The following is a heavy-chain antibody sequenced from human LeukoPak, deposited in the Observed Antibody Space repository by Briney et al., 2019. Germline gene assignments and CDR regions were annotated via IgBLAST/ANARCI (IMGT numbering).Heavy chain of an antibody. V-gene: IGHV1-2*04. Sequence: EASVKVSCTASGYTFTGYYMHWVRQAPGQGLEWMGWINPNSGGTNYAQKFQGWVTMTRDTSISTAYMELSRLRSDDTAVYYCARVGESYYYGMDVWGQGTTVTVSS. CDR1: GYTFTGYY. J-gene: IGHJ6*02. CDR2: INPNSGGT. D-gene: IGHD4-17*01. CDR3: ARVGESYYYGMDV.